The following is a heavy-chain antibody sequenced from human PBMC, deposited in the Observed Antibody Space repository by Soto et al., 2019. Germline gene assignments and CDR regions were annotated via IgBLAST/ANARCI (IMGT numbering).Heavy chain of an antibody. J-gene: IGHJ4*02. D-gene: IGHD6-13*01. CDR3: ARDSIAAAVPSFDY. V-gene: IGHV3-33*01. CDR1: GFTFSSYG. Sequence: PGGSLRLSCAASGFTFSSYGMHWVRQAPGKGLEWVAVIWYDGSNKYYADSVKGRFTISRDNSKNTLYLQMNSLRAEDTAVYYCARDSIAAAVPSFDYWGQGTLVTVSS. CDR2: IWYDGSNK.